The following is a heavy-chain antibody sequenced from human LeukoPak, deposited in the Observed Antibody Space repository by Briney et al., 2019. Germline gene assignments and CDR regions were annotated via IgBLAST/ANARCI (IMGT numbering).Heavy chain of an antibody. D-gene: IGHD1-1*01. J-gene: IGHJ5*02. CDR3: AKKSGNPSGWFDP. V-gene: IGHV3-23*01. CDR1: GFTFSSYA. CDR2: ITGSGGSI. Sequence: GGSLRLSCAASGFTFSSYAMSWVRQAPGKGLEWVSTITGSGGSIYYADSVKGRFTISRDNSKNTLYLQMNSLRTEDTAVYYCAKKSGNPSGWFDPWGQGTLVTVS.